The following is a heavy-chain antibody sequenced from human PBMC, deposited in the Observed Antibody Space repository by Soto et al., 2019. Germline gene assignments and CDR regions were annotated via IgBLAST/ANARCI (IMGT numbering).Heavy chain of an antibody. CDR2: IYYSGST. D-gene: IGHD4-17*01. Sequence: SETLSLTCAVYGGSFSGYYWTWIRQPPGKGLEWIGYIYYSGSTNYNPSLKSRVTISVDTSKNQFSLKLSSVTAADTAVYYFARHEALHGDHYHWAQGTLVTV. CDR3: ARHEALHGDHYH. J-gene: IGHJ4*02. CDR1: GGSFSGYY. V-gene: IGHV4-59*08.